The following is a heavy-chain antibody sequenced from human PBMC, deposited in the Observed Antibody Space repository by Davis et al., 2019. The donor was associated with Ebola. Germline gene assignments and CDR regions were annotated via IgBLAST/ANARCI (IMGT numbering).Heavy chain of an antibody. D-gene: IGHD2-2*01. J-gene: IGHJ4*02. CDR3: AKHGTPTAI. CDR1: GFTFSSYS. CDR2: ISRSSTYI. Sequence: PGGSLRLSCAGSGFTFSSYSMNWVRQAPGKGLEWVSSISRSSTYIYYADSVKGRFTISRDNAKNSLDLQMNTLRAEDTAVYFCAKHGTPTAIGGQGTLVTVSS. V-gene: IGHV3-21*04.